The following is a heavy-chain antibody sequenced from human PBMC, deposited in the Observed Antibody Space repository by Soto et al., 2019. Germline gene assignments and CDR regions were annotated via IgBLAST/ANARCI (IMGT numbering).Heavy chain of an antibody. J-gene: IGHJ3*02. CDR3: ANAPSTLVNPGDAFDI. V-gene: IGHV3-23*01. CDR2: ISGSGGST. Sequence: EVQLLESGGGLVQPGGSLRLSCAASGFTFSSYAMSWVRQAPGKGLEWVSAISGSGGSTYYADSVKGRFTISRDNSKNTLYLQMNSLRAEDTAVYDCANAPSTLVNPGDAFDIWGQGTMVTVSS. CDR1: GFTFSSYA. D-gene: IGHD2-2*01.